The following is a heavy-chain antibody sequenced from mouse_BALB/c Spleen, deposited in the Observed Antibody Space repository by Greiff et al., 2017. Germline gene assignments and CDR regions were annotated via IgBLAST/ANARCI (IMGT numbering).Heavy chain of an antibody. CDR2: ISTYYGDA. Sequence: QVQLQQSGAELVRPGVSVKISCKGSGYTFTDYAMHWVKQSHAKSLEWIGVISTYYGDASYNQKFKGKATMTVDKSSSTAYMELARLTSEDSAIYYCARWRDLYYAMDYWGQGTSVTVSS. CDR1: GYTFTDYA. V-gene: IGHV1S137*01. J-gene: IGHJ4*01. CDR3: ARWRDLYYAMDY.